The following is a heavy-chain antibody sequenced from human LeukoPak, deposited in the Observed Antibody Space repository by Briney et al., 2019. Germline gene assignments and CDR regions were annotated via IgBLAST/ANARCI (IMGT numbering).Heavy chain of an antibody. J-gene: IGHJ4*02. CDR2: FDPGAGEA. CDR3: ATGIQLSPAASFYFDY. V-gene: IGHV1-24*01. Sequence: ASVKVSCKVSGYTLSKLSMHWVRQAPGKGLEWMGGFDPGAGEAIYAQRFQGRLTVTEDIFTDTANMELSSLRSKDTAVYDCATGIQLSPAASFYFDYWGQGTLVTVSP. D-gene: IGHD5-18*01. CDR1: GYTLSKLS.